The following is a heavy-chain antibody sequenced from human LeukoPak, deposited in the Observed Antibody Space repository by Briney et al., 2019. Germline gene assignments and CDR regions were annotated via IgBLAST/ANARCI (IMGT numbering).Heavy chain of an antibody. CDR2: MNPNSGNT. CDR1: GYTFTSYD. J-gene: IGHJ4*02. Sequence: GASVKDSCKASGYTFTSYDINWVRQATGQGLEWMGWMNPNSGNTGYAQKFQGRVTMTRNTSISTAYMELSSLRSEDTAVHYCARGQSGWHGLDFDYWGQGTLVTVSS. V-gene: IGHV1-8*01. D-gene: IGHD6-19*01. CDR3: ARGQSGWHGLDFDY.